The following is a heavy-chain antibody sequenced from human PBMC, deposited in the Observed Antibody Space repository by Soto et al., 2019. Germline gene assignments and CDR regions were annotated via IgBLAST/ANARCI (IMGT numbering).Heavy chain of an antibody. J-gene: IGHJ5*02. D-gene: IGHD3-16*01. V-gene: IGHV2-5*02. Sequence: SGPTMVNPTQTLTLTCTFSGFSLSSTGVGVGWIRQPPGKALEWLALIYWDDDKRYSPSLKSRLTITKDTSKNRVVLTMTNMDPADTASEHWAQRANGSTFGAWGQGTLV. CDR1: GFSLSSTGVG. CDR3: AQRANGSTFGA. CDR2: IYWDDDK.